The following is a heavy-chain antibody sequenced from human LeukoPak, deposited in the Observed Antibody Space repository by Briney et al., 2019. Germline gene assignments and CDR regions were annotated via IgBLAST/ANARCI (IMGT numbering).Heavy chain of an antibody. CDR2: IYPGDSDT. CDR3: ARGGYDSSGYTYYFDY. D-gene: IGHD3-22*01. V-gene: IGHV5-51*01. J-gene: IGHJ4*02. CDR1: GYSFTSYW. Sequence: GESLKISCKGSGYSFTSYWIGWVRQMPGKGLEWMGIIYPGDSDTRYSPSFQGQVTISADKSISTAYLQWSSLKASDTAMYYCARGGYDSSGYTYYFDYWGQGTLVTVSS.